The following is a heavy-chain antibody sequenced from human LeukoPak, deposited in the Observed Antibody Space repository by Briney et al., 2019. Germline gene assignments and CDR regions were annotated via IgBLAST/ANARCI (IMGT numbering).Heavy chain of an antibody. D-gene: IGHD1-26*01. V-gene: IGHV3-23*01. CDR3: AKGLNSGHYPYFDC. CDR2: TSGSGGNT. CDR1: GFTFSSYA. J-gene: IGHJ4*02. Sequence: PGGSLRLSCAASGFTFSSYAMSWVRQAPGSGLEWVSATSGSGGNTYYADSVKGRFTISRDNSKDTLYLQMNSLRAEDTAVYYCAKGLNSGHYPYFDCWGQGGLVTVSS.